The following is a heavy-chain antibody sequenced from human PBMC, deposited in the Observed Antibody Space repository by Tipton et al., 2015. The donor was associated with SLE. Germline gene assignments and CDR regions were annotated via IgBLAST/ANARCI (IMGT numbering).Heavy chain of an antibody. D-gene: IGHD3-10*01. Sequence: TLSLTCTVSGGSISSYYWFWIRQPPGRGLEWIGYIYTSGSTNYNPSPKSRVTISVDTSKNQFSLKLSSVTAADTAVYYCAGMYYYGSGSSGPPRYWGQGTLVTVSS. CDR1: GGSISSYY. CDR3: AGMYYYGSGSSGPPRY. CDR2: IYTSGST. V-gene: IGHV4-4*08. J-gene: IGHJ4*02.